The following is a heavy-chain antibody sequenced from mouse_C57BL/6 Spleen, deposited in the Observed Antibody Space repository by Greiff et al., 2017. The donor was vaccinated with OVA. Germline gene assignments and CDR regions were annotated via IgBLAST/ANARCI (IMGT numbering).Heavy chain of an antibody. CDR2: IWRGGST. CDR1: GFSLTSYG. CDR3: AKNYPLYYEYEFPYYYAMDY. Sequence: VKLVESGPGLVQPSQSLSITCTVSGFSLTSYGVHWVRQSPGKGLEWLGVIWRGGSTDYNAAFMSRLSITKDNSKSQVFFKMNSLQADDTAIYYCAKNYPLYYEYEFPYYYAMDYWGQGTSVTVSS. J-gene: IGHJ4*01. V-gene: IGHV2-5*01. D-gene: IGHD2-4*01.